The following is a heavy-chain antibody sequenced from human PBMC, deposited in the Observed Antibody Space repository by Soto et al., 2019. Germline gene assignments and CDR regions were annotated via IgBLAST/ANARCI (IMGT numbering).Heavy chain of an antibody. D-gene: IGHD2-2*01. V-gene: IGHV3-66*01. CDR1: GITVTDRF. J-gene: IGHJ4*02. Sequence: GGSLRLSCAASGITVTDRFMSWVRQAPGKGLEWVSILYSGGDTYYADPVKGRFTISRDNSKNTLYLQMNSLRAEDTAVYYCASRPGVLVPPAMPPLDYWGQGALVTVSS. CDR3: ASRPGVLVPPAMPPLDY. CDR2: LYSGGDT.